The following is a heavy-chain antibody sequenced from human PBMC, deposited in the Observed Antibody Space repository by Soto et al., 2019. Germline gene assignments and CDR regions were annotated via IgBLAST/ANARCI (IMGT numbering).Heavy chain of an antibody. CDR2: IYYSGST. D-gene: IGHD6-19*01. V-gene: IGHV4-59*01. Sequence: SETLSLTCTVSGGSISTYYWTWIRQPPGKGLEWIRYIYYSGSTSYNPSLKSRVTISVDTSKNQFSLKLSSVTAADTAVFYCARTAAVAGIPQYYFDFWGQGTLVTVSS. CDR3: ARTAAVAGIPQYYFDF. J-gene: IGHJ4*02. CDR1: GGSISTYY.